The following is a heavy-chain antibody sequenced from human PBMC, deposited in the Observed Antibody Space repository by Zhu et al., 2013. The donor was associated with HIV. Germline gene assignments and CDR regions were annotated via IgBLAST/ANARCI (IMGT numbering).Heavy chain of an antibody. V-gene: IGHV1-18*01. CDR1: GYTFTSYG. D-gene: IGHD6-19*01. Sequence: QVQLVQSGAEVKKPGASVKVSCKASGYTFTSYGVTWVRQAPGQGLEWMGWIGTYDGNTYYAQKFQGRVTVTTDTSTSIAYMELRSLRSDDTAVYYCARGQWPEYFDYWGQGTLVTVSS. CDR2: IGTYDGNT. J-gene: IGHJ4*02. CDR3: ARGQWPEYFDY.